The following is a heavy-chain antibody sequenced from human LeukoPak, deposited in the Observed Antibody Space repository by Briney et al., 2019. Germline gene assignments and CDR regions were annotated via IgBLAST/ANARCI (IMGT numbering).Heavy chain of an antibody. D-gene: IGHD6-13*01. CDR2: ISAYNGNT. CDR3: AREVAATNYYYYGMDV. Sequence: ASVKVSCKASGYTFTSYGISRVRQAPGQGLEWMGWISAYNGNTNYAQKLQGRATMTTDTSTSTAYMELRSLRSDDTAVYYCAREVAATNYYYYGMDVWGQGTTVTVSS. V-gene: IGHV1-18*01. J-gene: IGHJ6*02. CDR1: GYTFTSYG.